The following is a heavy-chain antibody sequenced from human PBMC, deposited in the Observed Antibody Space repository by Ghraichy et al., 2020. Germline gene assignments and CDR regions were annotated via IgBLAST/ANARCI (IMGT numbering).Heavy chain of an antibody. CDR3: TRVGSTSLPRFDY. V-gene: IGHV3-49*03. D-gene: IGHD6-6*01. J-gene: IGHJ4*02. CDR2: IRSKAYGGTT. Sequence: GGSLRLSCTGSGFTFGDYGVSWFRQAPGKGLEWVGFIRSKAYGGTTEYAASVKGRFSISRDDSKIIAYVQMNSLKTEDTAVYYCTRVGSTSLPRFDYWGQGTLVTVSS. CDR1: GFTFGDYG.